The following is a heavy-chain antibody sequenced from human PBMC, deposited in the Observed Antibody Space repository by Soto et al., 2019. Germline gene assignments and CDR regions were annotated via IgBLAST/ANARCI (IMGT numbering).Heavy chain of an antibody. J-gene: IGHJ5*02. CDR1: GFTFSSYA. Sequence: QVQLVESGGGVVQPGRSLRLSCAASGFTFSSYAMHWVRQAPGKGLEWVAVISYDGSNKYYADSVKGRFTISRDNSKNTLYLQMNSLRAEDTAVYYCARDKYRYGSVHWFDPWGQGTLVTVSS. CDR2: ISYDGSNK. CDR3: ARDKYRYGSVHWFDP. V-gene: IGHV3-30-3*01. D-gene: IGHD5-18*01.